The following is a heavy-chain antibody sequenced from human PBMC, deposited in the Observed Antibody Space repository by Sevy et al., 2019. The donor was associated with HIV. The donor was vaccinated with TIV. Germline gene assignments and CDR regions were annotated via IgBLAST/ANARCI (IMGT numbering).Heavy chain of an antibody. CDR2: IWYDGTNR. Sequence: GGSLRLSCAASGFSISGYGMHWVRQAPGKGLEWVAVIWYDGTNREYADSVKGRFTISRDNSKNTLYLQMNSLRVEDTAVYYCAREDIRVAGNGYYFHSWGQGTLVTVSS. CDR1: GFSISGYG. D-gene: IGHD6-19*01. V-gene: IGHV3-33*01. J-gene: IGHJ4*02. CDR3: AREDIRVAGNGYYFHS.